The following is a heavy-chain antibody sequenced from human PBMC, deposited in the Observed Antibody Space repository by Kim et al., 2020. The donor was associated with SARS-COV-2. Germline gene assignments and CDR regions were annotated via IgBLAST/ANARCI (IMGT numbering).Heavy chain of an antibody. V-gene: IGHV4-34*01. Sequence: YNPSLKSRITMSVDTSKNRFSLKLNSVTDADAAVYWCAGGLVGAHAVIDFWGQGTLVTVSP. J-gene: IGHJ4*02. D-gene: IGHD1-26*01. CDR3: AGGLVGAHAVIDF.